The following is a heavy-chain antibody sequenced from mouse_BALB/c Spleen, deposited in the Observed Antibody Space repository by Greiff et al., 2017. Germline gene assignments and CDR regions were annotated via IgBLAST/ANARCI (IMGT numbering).Heavy chain of an antibody. J-gene: IGHJ3*01. CDR3: ASPFYYGSSWFAY. CDR1: GYTFTSYV. CDR2: INPYNDGT. D-gene: IGHD1-1*01. Sequence: EVQLQQSGPELVKPGASVKMSCKASGYTFTSYVMHWVKQKPGQGLEWIGYINPYNDGTKYNEKFKGKATLTSDKSSSTAYMELSSLTSEDSAVYYCASPFYYGSSWFAYWGQGTLVTVSA. V-gene: IGHV1-14*01.